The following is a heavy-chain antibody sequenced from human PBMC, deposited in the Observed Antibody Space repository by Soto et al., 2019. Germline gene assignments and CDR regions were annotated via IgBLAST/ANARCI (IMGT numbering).Heavy chain of an antibody. CDR2: IKQDGSEK. D-gene: IGHD2-8*01. CDR3: ARDRRDCTNGVCYDAFDI. CDR1: GFTFSSYW. Sequence: GGSLRLSCAASGFTFSSYWMSWVRQAPGKGLEWVANIKQDGSEKYYVDSVKGRFTISRDNAKNSLYLQINSLGAEDTAVYYCARDRRDCTNGVCYDAFDIWGQGTMVTVSS. J-gene: IGHJ3*02. V-gene: IGHV3-7*01.